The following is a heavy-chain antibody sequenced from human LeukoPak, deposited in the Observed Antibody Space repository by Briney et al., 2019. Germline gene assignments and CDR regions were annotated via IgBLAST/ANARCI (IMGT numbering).Heavy chain of an antibody. CDR3: ATDVDTAMVTFDY. D-gene: IGHD5-18*01. V-gene: IGHV5-10-1*01. CDR2: IDPSDSYT. Sequence: GESLKISCKGSGYSFTSYWISWVRQMPGKGLEWMGRIDPSDSYTNYSPSFQGHVTISADKSISTAYLQWSSLKASDTAMYYCATDVDTAMVTFDYWGQGTLVTVSS. J-gene: IGHJ4*02. CDR1: GYSFTSYW.